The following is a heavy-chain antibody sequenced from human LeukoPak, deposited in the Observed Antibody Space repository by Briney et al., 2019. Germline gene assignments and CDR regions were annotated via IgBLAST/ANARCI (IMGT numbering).Heavy chain of an antibody. CDR2: IYYSGST. J-gene: IGHJ4*02. D-gene: IGHD3-22*01. V-gene: IGHV4-30-4*01. CDR3: ASDYYDSSGYRD. Sequence: SETLSLTCTVSGGSLSSGGYYWSWIRQPPGKGLEWIGYIYYSGSTYYNPSLKSRVTISVDTSKNQFSLKLSSVTAADTAVYYCASDYYDSSGYRDWGQGTLVTVSS. CDR1: GGSLSSGGYY.